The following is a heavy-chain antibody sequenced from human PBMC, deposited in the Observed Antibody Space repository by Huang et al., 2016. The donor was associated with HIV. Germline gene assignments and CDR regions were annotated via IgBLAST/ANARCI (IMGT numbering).Heavy chain of an antibody. CDR2: IKIEGRTT. J-gene: IGHJ3*02. CDR3: ARAGGFEI. D-gene: IGHD2-15*01. CDR1: GFKFSNYW. V-gene: IGHV3-74*01. Sequence: EEHLVESGGGLVQPGGSLRLSCEASGFKFSNYWMQWVRQAPGKGLRVVSRIKIEGRTTDYADSVKGRFTISRDNAKNTLYLQMSSLTAEDTAIYYCARAGGFEIWGQGTVVTVSS.